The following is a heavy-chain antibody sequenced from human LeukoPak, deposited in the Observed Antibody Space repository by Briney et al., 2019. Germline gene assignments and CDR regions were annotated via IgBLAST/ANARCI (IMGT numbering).Heavy chain of an antibody. CDR3: AKDYGGNHWFDY. J-gene: IGHJ4*02. CDR1: GFTFDGYA. V-gene: IGHV3-9*01. CDR2: ISWDSGAI. D-gene: IGHD4-23*01. Sequence: GGSLRLSCAASGFTFDGYAMHRVRQAPGKGLEWVSGISWDSGAIGYADSVKGRFTISRDNAKNSLYLQMDSLRAEDTALYYCAKDYGGNHWFDYWGQGTLVTVSS.